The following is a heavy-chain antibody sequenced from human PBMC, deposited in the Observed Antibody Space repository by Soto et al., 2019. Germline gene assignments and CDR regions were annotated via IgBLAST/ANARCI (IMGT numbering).Heavy chain of an antibody. D-gene: IGHD6-19*01. J-gene: IGHJ4*02. CDR2: INHSGST. V-gene: IGHV4-34*01. CDR3: ARGNAVAGSFDY. Sequence: QVQLQQWGAGLLKPSETLSLTCAVYGGSFSGYYWSWIRQPPGKGLEWIGEINHSGSTNYNPSLNSRFTISVDTSKNQFSLKLSSVTAADTAVYYCARGNAVAGSFDYWGQGTLVTVSS. CDR1: GGSFSGYY.